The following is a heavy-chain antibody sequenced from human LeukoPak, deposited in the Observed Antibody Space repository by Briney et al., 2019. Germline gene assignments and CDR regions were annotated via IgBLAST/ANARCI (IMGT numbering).Heavy chain of an antibody. CDR2: INAGNGNT. V-gene: IGHV1-3*01. Sequence: ASVKVSCKASGYTFTSYAMHWVRQAPGQRLEWMGWINAGNGNTKYSQKFQGRVTITRDTSASTAYMELSSLRSEDTAVNYCARDRRAMPNDYWGQGTLVTVSS. CDR3: ARDRRAMPNDY. CDR1: GYTFTSYA. J-gene: IGHJ4*02. D-gene: IGHD2-2*01.